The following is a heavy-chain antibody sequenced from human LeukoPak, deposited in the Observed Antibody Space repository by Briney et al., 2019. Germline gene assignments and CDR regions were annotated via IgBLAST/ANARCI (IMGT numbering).Heavy chain of an antibody. CDR3: ARDHYYDSSGYYGY. J-gene: IGHJ4*02. D-gene: IGHD3-22*01. CDR1: GGTFSSYA. CDR2: IIPIFGTA. V-gene: IGHV1-69*05. Sequence: GASVKVSCKASGGTFSSYAISWVRQAPGQGLEWMGGIIPIFGTANYAQKFQGRVTMTTDTSTSTAYMELRSLRSDDTAVYYCARDHYYDSSGYYGYWGQGTLVTVSS.